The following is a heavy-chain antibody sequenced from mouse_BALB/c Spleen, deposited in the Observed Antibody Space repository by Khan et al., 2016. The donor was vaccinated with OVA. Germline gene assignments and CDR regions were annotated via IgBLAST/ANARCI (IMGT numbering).Heavy chain of an antibody. CDR3: AASSLFYDSMDY. D-gene: IGHD6-1*01. Sequence: VQLQESGAELAKPGASVKMSCKASGFTFTSYWMHWVKQRPGQGLEWIGYINPSTGYTEYNQKFKDKATLTTDKSSSTAYMQLSSLTSEDSAVYYCAASSLFYDSMDYWCQGTSVTVSS. V-gene: IGHV1-7*01. CDR1: GFTFTSYW. J-gene: IGHJ4*01. CDR2: INPSTGYT.